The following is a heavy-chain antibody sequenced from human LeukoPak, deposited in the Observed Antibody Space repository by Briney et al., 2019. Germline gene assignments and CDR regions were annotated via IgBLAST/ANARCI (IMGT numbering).Heavy chain of an antibody. CDR1: GGSFSGYY. J-gene: IGHJ3*02. Sequence: SETLSLTCAVYGGSFSGYYWSWIRQPPGKGLEWVGEINHSGGTNYNPSLKSRVTISVDRSKNQFSLKLSSVTAADTAVYYCARVRKVAYYDFWSGLNHDAFDIWGQGTMVTVSS. D-gene: IGHD3-3*01. V-gene: IGHV4-34*01. CDR3: ARVRKVAYYDFWSGLNHDAFDI. CDR2: INHSGGT.